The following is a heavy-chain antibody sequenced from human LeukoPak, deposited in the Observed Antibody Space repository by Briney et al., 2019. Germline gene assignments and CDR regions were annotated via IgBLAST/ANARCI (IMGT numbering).Heavy chain of an antibody. J-gene: IGHJ5*02. V-gene: IGHV4-61*01. Sequence: SETLSLTCTVSGGSVSSGSYYWSWIRQPPGKGLEWIGYIYYSGSTNYNPSLKSRATISVDTSKNQFSLKLRSVTAADTAVYYCARAGGYCSGGSCYSQFDLWGQGTLVTVSS. CDR3: ARAGGYCSGGSCYSQFDL. CDR1: GGSVSSGSYY. CDR2: IYYSGST. D-gene: IGHD2-15*01.